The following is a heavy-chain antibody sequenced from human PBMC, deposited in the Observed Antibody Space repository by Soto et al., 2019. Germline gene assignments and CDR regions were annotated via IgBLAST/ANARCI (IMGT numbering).Heavy chain of an antibody. J-gene: IGHJ6*02. D-gene: IGHD3-3*01. CDR1: GYSFTSYW. CDR3: ARLNYDFWSGSSYYYYGMDV. Sequence: LGESLKISCKGSGYSFTSYWISWVRQMPGKGLEWMGRIDPSDSYTNYSPSFQGHVTISADKPISTAYLQWSSLKASDTAMYYCARLNYDFWSGSSYYYYGMDVWGQGTTVTVSS. V-gene: IGHV5-10-1*01. CDR2: IDPSDSYT.